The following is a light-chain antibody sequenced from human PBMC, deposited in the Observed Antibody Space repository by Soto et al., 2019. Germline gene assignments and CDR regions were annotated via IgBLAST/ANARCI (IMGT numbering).Light chain of an antibody. CDR1: QSVSSY. Sequence: IVLTQSPATLSLSTGERATLSCRASQSVSSYLAWYQQKPGQAPRLLIYSASARATGIPARFSGSGSGTEFTLTITSLQSEDFAVYYCQQYNNWRTFGQGTKVDIK. CDR3: QQYNNWRT. V-gene: IGKV3-15*01. CDR2: SAS. J-gene: IGKJ1*01.